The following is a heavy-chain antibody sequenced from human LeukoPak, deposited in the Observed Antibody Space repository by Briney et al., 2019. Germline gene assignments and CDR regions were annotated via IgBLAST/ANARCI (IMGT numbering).Heavy chain of an antibody. Sequence: SETLSLTCTVSGASISSGGYYWSWIRQHPGKGLECIGYIYYSGSTYYNPSLKSRITISVDTSKNQFSLKLSSVTAADTAVYYCARGGYSYGYGFDYWGQGTLVTVSS. J-gene: IGHJ4*02. CDR2: IYYSGST. D-gene: IGHD5-18*01. CDR1: GASISSGGYY. CDR3: ARGGYSYGYGFDY. V-gene: IGHV4-31*03.